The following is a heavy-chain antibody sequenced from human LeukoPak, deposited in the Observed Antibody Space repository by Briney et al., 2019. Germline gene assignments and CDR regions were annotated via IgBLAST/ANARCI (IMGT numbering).Heavy chain of an antibody. CDR1: GFTFSNAW. D-gene: IGHD2-2*01. Sequence: PGGSLRLSCAAPGFTFSNAWMSWVRQAPGKGLEWVGRIKSKTDGGTTDYAAPVKGRFTISRDDSKNTLYLQMNSLKTEDTAVYYCTTDRVPLGYCSSTSCSYWGQGTLVTVSS. CDR2: IKSKTDGGTT. CDR3: TTDRVPLGYCSSTSCSY. J-gene: IGHJ4*02. V-gene: IGHV3-15*01.